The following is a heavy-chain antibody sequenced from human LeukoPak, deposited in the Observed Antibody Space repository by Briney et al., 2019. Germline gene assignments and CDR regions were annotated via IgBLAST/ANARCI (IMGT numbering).Heavy chain of an antibody. J-gene: IGHJ3*02. D-gene: IGHD5-18*01. CDR2: IYYSGTT. V-gene: IGHV4-39*02. Sequence: SETLSLTCSVSGGSISSSNNYWGWIRQTPGKGLEWIGSIYYSGTTYYNPSLKSRVSISVDTSKKHFSLRLSSVTAADTAVYYCARLGGYSYGYSGAFDIWGQGTMVTVSS. CDR3: ARLGGYSYGYSGAFDI. CDR1: GGSISSSNNY.